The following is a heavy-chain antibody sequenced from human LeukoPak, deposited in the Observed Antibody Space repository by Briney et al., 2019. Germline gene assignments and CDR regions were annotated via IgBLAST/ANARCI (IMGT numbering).Heavy chain of an antibody. Sequence: ASVKVSCKASGGTFNNSPVNWVRQAPGQGLEWMGWISAYNGNTNYAQKLQGRVTMTRDTSTSTVYMELSSLRSEDTAVYYCARVFGRSWDSSGHDYWGQGTLVTVSS. V-gene: IGHV1-18*04. CDR3: ARVFGRSWDSSGHDY. J-gene: IGHJ4*02. CDR1: GGTFNNSP. D-gene: IGHD3-22*01. CDR2: ISAYNGNT.